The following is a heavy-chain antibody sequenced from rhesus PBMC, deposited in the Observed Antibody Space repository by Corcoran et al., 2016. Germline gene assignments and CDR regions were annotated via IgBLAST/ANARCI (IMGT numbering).Heavy chain of an antibody. D-gene: IGHD3-16*01. CDR3: ARDQGGSPYNSLDV. CDR2: ISYDGNKK. V-gene: IGHV3-54*02. CDR1: GFTFSSYG. Sequence: EVQLVESGGGLVQPGGSLRLSCAASGFTFSSYGMHWVRQAPGKGVEGVAVISYDGNKKNYADTVKDRFTISRDNYKNMLYLQMNNLKLEDTAVYYCARDQGGSPYNSLDVWGRGVLVTVSS. J-gene: IGHJ5-2*02.